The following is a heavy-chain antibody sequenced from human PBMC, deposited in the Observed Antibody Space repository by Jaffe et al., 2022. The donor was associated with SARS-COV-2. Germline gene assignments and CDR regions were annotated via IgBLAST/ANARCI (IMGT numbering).Heavy chain of an antibody. V-gene: IGHV1-8*01. CDR3: ARVRRYSGYDWDGMDV. CDR1: GYTFTSYD. CDR2: MNPNSGNT. D-gene: IGHD5-12*01. J-gene: IGHJ6*02. Sequence: QVQLVQSGAEVKKPGASVKVSCKASGYTFTSYDINWVRQATGQGLEWMGWMNPNSGNTGYAQKFQGRVTMTRNTSISTAYMELSSLRSEDTAVYYCARVRRYSGYDWDGMDVWGQGTTVTVSS.